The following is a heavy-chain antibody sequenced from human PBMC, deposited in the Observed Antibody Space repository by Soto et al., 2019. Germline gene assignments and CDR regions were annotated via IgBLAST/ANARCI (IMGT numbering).Heavy chain of an antibody. V-gene: IGHV4-31*03. Sequence: QVQLQESGPGLVKPSQTLSLTCTVSGGSISSGGYYWSWIRQHPGKGLEWIGYIYYSGSTYYNPSLKSRVTISVDTSKNQFSLKLSSVTAADTAVYYCARADIVLVPAAMDGNWFDPWGQGTLVTVSS. D-gene: IGHD2-2*01. J-gene: IGHJ5*02. CDR1: GGSISSGGYY. CDR2: IYYSGST. CDR3: ARADIVLVPAAMDGNWFDP.